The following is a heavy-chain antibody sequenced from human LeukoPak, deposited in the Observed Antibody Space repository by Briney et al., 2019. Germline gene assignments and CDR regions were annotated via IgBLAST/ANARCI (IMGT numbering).Heavy chain of an antibody. CDR2: IGAYNGNT. Sequence: ASVKVSCKASGYTFTSYGISWVRQAPGQGLEWMGWIGAYNGNTNYAQKLQGRVTMTTDTSTSTAYMELRSLRSDDTAVYYCARESYYDSSGYYPIDYWGQGTLVTASS. V-gene: IGHV1-18*01. CDR1: GYTFTSYG. J-gene: IGHJ4*02. CDR3: ARESYYDSSGYYPIDY. D-gene: IGHD3-22*01.